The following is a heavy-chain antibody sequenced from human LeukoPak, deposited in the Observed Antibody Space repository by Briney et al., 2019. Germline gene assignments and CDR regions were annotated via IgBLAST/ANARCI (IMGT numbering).Heavy chain of an antibody. D-gene: IGHD3-16*01. CDR2: IHPGDSDT. V-gene: IGHV5-51*01. Sequence: GESLQISCKGSGYSFTKYWIGWVRQKPGKGLEYMCLIHPGDSDTRYSPSFQGQVTISVDKSINTAYLQWSSLKASDTAMYYCVRHLYEGGANHLFDYWGQGTLVTVSS. CDR1: GYSFTKYW. CDR3: VRHLYEGGANHLFDY. J-gene: IGHJ4*02.